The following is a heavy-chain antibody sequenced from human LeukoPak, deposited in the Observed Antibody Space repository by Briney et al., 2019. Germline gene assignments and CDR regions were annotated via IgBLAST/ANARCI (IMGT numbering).Heavy chain of an antibody. Sequence: PGGSLRLSCAASGFTFSDYYMTWIRQAPGKGLEWVSYISSSGTTIYYADSVKGRFTISRDNAKNSLYLQMNSLRAEDTAVYYCARVRDYGSSPDAFDIWGQGTMVTVSS. CDR3: ARVRDYGSSPDAFDI. J-gene: IGHJ3*02. V-gene: IGHV3-11*01. CDR2: ISSSGTTI. CDR1: GFTFSDYY. D-gene: IGHD6-13*01.